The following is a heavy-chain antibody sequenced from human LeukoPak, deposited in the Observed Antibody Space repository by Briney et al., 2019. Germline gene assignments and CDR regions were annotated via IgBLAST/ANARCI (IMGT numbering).Heavy chain of an antibody. Sequence: SETLSLTCTVSGDSISGSSYYWGWIRQPPGKGLEWIGNIYYGGSTNYNPSLKSRVTISVDTSKNQFSLKLTSVTAADTAVYYCARDTYYYGMDVWGQGTTVTVSS. CDR2: IYYGGST. V-gene: IGHV4-39*07. CDR1: GDSISGSSYY. CDR3: ARDTYYYGMDV. J-gene: IGHJ6*02.